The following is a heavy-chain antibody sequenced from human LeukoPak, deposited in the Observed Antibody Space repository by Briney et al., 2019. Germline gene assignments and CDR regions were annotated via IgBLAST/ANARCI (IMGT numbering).Heavy chain of an antibody. J-gene: IGHJ3*02. CDR2: ISGSGGST. Sequence: GGSLRLSCAASGFTFSSYGMSWVRQAPGKGLEWVSAISGSGGSTYYADSVKGRFTVSRDNSRNTVFLQMNSLRAEDTAVYYCAKDTMIVVVYSAFDIWGQGTMVTVSS. V-gene: IGHV3-23*01. CDR3: AKDTMIVVVYSAFDI. D-gene: IGHD3-22*01. CDR1: GFTFSSYG.